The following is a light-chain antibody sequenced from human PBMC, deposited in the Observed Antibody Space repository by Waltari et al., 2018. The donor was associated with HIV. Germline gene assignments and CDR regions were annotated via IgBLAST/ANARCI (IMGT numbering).Light chain of an antibody. CDR2: AVS. CDR1: SSDVGGYNS. J-gene: IGLJ1*01. CDR3: SSYTGTSTVYV. Sequence: QSALTQPASVSGSPGQSLTISCTGTSSDVGGYNSVSWYQLHPGKAPKVMIYAVSNRPSGVSNRFSGSKSDNTASLTISGLQAEDEADYYCSSYTGTSTVYVFGTGTEVTVL. V-gene: IGLV2-14*03.